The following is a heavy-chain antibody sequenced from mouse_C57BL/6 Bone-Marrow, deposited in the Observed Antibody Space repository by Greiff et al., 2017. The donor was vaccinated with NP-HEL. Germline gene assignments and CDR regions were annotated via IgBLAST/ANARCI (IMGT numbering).Heavy chain of an antibody. Sequence: QVHVKQPGAELVKPGASVKVSCKASGYTFTSYWMHWVKQRPGQGLEWIGRIHPSDSDTNYNQKFKGKATLTVDKSSSTAYMQLSSLTSEDSAVYYCAIQGLITTVVARFDYWGQGTTLTVSS. CDR3: AIQGLITTVVARFDY. J-gene: IGHJ2*01. D-gene: IGHD1-1*01. CDR2: IHPSDSDT. CDR1: GYTFTSYW. V-gene: IGHV1-74*01.